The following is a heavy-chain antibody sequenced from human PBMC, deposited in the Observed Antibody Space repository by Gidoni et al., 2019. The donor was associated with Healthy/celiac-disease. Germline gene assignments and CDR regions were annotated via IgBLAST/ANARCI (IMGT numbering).Heavy chain of an antibody. Sequence: EVQLVESGGGLVKPGGSLSLSCAASGFTFSSYSMNWVRQAPGKGLEWVSSISSSSSYIYYADSVKGRFTISRDNAKNSLYLQMNSLRAEDTAVYYCARDLGEDSSSSTHYYYYGMDVWGQGTTVTVSS. CDR2: ISSSSSYI. D-gene: IGHD6-6*01. J-gene: IGHJ6*02. V-gene: IGHV3-21*01. CDR1: GFTFSSYS. CDR3: ARDLGEDSSSSTHYYYYGMDV.